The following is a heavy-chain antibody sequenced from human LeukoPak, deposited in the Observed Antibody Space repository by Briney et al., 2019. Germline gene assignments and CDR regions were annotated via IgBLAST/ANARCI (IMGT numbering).Heavy chain of an antibody. CDR3: ARQGNNWGRWYFDL. CDR1: GGSISSYY. J-gene: IGHJ2*01. Sequence: SETLSLTCTVSGGSISSYYWSWIRQPPGKGLEWIGYIYYSGTTNYNPSLKSRVTVLVDTSKNQFSLKLSSVTAADTAVYYCARQGNNWGRWYFDLWGRGTLVTVSS. V-gene: IGHV4-59*08. D-gene: IGHD7-27*01. CDR2: IYYSGTT.